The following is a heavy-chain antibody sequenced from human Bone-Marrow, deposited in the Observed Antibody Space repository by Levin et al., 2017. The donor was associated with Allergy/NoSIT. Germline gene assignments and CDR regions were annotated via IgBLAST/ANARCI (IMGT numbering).Heavy chain of an antibody. Sequence: GESLKISCTASGFTFSRSAIHWVRQAPGKGLEWVAVISYDGADEYYADSVRGRFTISRDNSKNTLYLQMNSLRAEDTAVYYCAKDEKNYLGTNYYYGMDVWGQGTTVTVSS. CDR2: ISYDGADE. CDR3: AKDEKNYLGTNYYYGMDV. CDR1: GFTFSRSA. J-gene: IGHJ6*02. V-gene: IGHV3-30*04. D-gene: IGHD1-1*01.